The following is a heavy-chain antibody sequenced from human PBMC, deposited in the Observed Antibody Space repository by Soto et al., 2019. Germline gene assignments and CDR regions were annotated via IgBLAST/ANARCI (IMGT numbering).Heavy chain of an antibody. D-gene: IGHD3-3*01. Sequence: QVQLVQSGAEVKKPGASVKISCKASGYTVTNHHMHWVRQAPGQGLEWVGKINPTGDTTIYAQKLQGRVTMTRDTSTSTFYIELSSLRSEDTAVYWCARDSQSFGPDYWGQGKLVTVSS. CDR1: GYTVTNHH. CDR2: INPTGDTT. V-gene: IGHV1-46*04. J-gene: IGHJ4*02. CDR3: ARDSQSFGPDY.